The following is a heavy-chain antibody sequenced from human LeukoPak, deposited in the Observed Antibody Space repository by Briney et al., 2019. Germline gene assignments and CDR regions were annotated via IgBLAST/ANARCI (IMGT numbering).Heavy chain of an antibody. CDR3: ARHVTMVRGVPDAFDI. CDR1: GYSFSSYW. D-gene: IGHD3-10*01. CDR2: IYPGDSDT. J-gene: IGHJ3*02. V-gene: IGHV5-51*01. Sequence: GESLKISCKGSGYSFSSYWSGWVRQIPGKGLEWMGIIYPGDSDTRHSPSFQGQVTISADKSISTAYLQWSSLKASDSAMYYCARHVTMVRGVPDAFDIWGQGTMVTVSS.